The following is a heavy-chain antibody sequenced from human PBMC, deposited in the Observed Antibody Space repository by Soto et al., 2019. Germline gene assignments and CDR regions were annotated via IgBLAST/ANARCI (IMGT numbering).Heavy chain of an antibody. Sequence: QAQLVQSGGEVKEPGASVKVSCKASGYTFTNYGINWVRQAPGQGLEWMGWISAYNGNTNYAQNLQGRVTMTTDSSTSTAYMELRSLRSDDTAVYYCASAITVVRGVTGRYYYYHGMDVWGQGTTVTVSS. CDR1: GYTFTNYG. CDR2: ISAYNGNT. CDR3: ASAITVVRGVTGRYYYYHGMDV. J-gene: IGHJ6*02. D-gene: IGHD3-10*01. V-gene: IGHV1-18*01.